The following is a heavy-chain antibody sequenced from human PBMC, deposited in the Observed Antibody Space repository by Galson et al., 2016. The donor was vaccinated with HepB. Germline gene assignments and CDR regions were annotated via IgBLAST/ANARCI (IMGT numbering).Heavy chain of an antibody. J-gene: IGHJ4*02. Sequence: SVKVSCKASGDTSNSFAINWVRQAPGQGLEWLGGIIPMLEVADYSQRLKGRLTITTDKVTSTAHMELSGLTSEDTAVYYCARPIGRGRFDPDYWGQGTLVTVSS. CDR2: IIPMLEVA. CDR1: GDTSNSFA. D-gene: IGHD1-26*01. V-gene: IGHV1-69*10. CDR3: ARPIGRGRFDPDY.